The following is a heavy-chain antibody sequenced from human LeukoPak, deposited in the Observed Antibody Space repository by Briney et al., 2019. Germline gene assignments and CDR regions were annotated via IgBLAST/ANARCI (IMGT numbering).Heavy chain of an antibody. J-gene: IGHJ5*02. D-gene: IGHD6-19*01. V-gene: IGHV6-1*01. CDR1: GDSVSSNSAA. CDR3: ARDEREWLVTNGNWFDP. Sequence: SQTLSLTCAISGDSVSSNSAAWNWIRQSPSRGLEWLGRTYYRSKWYNDYAVSVKSRITINPDTSKNQFSLQLNSVTPEDTAVYYCARDEREWLVTNGNWFDPWGQGTLVTVSS. CDR2: TYYRSKWYN.